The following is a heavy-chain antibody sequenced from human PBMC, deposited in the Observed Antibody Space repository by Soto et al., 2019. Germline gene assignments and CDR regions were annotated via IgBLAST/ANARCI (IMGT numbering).Heavy chain of an antibody. D-gene: IGHD6-19*01. J-gene: IGHJ4*02. CDR2: ISAYNGNT. CDR1: GYTFTSYG. Sequence: QVRLVQSGAEVKKPGASVKVSCKASGYTFTSYGISWVRQAPGQGLEWMGWISAYNGNTNYAQKLQGRVTMTTDSATSTAYMELRSLRSDDTAVYYCARVYSSGWYEAWALDYWGQGTLVTGSS. V-gene: IGHV1-18*01. CDR3: ARVYSSGWYEAWALDY.